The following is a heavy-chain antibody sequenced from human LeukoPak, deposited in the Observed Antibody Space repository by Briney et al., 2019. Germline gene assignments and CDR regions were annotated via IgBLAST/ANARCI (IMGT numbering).Heavy chain of an antibody. CDR3: AKDKFATMVRGPSWFDP. D-gene: IGHD3-10*01. V-gene: IGHV3-23*01. J-gene: IGHJ5*02. Sequence: GGSLRLSCAASRFTFSNYAMSWVRQAPGKGLEWVSAISGSGGSTYYADSVKGRFTISRDNSKNTLYLQMNSLRAEDTAVYYCAKDKFATMVRGPSWFDPWGQGTLVTVSS. CDR1: RFTFSNYA. CDR2: ISGSGGST.